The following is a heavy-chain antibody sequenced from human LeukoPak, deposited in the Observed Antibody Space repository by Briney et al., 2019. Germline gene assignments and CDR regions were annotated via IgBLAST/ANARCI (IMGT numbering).Heavy chain of an antibody. D-gene: IGHD6-13*01. V-gene: IGHV3-33*06. CDR1: GFTFSSYG. CDR2: IWYDGSNK. J-gene: IGHJ4*02. Sequence: PGRSLRLSCAASGFTFSSYGVHWVRQAPGKGLEWVAVIWYDGSNKYYADSVKGRFTISRDNSKNTLYLQMNSLRAEDTAVYYCAKDTHRSSWYRFDYWGQGTLVTVSS. CDR3: AKDTHRSSWYRFDY.